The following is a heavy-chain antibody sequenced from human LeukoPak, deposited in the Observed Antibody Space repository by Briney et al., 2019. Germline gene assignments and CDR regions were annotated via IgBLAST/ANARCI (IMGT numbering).Heavy chain of an antibody. D-gene: IGHD3-16*01. V-gene: IGHV4-31*03. Sequence: SSETLSLTCTVSGGSISSGGYCWSWIRQHPGKGLEWIGYIYYSGSTYYNPSLKSRVTISVDTSKNQFSLKLSSVTAADTAVYYCARDSYALDYYYGMDVWGQGTTVTVSS. CDR3: ARDSYALDYYYGMDV. CDR1: GGSISSGGYC. J-gene: IGHJ6*02. CDR2: IYYSGST.